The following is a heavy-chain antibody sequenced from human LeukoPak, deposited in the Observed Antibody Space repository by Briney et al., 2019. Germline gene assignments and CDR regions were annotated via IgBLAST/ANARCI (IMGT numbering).Heavy chain of an antibody. CDR1: ALTFSSYW. D-gene: IGHD3-22*01. CDR3: AVRYYYDSSGNRFDY. Sequence: GGSLRLSCAASALTFSSYWMSWVRQAPGKGLEWVSYISSSGSTIYYADSVKGRFTISRDNAKNSLYLQMNSLRAEDTAVYYCAVRYYYDSSGNRFDYWGQGTLVTVSS. V-gene: IGHV3-48*03. CDR2: ISSSGSTI. J-gene: IGHJ4*02.